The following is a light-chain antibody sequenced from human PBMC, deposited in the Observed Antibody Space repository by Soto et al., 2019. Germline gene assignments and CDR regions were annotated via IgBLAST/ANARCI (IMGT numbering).Light chain of an antibody. V-gene: IGKV1-27*01. CDR1: QVIAHF. Sequence: DIQLTQSPSSLSAFVGDRVTFTCRASQVIAHFLAWYQQRPGEVPRLLIYGASTLQSGVPSRFSGSGFGTDCTLTITSLQPEDVATYYCQKYNKDSPATFGPGTKVEIK. CDR3: QKYNKDSPAT. CDR2: GAS. J-gene: IGKJ1*01.